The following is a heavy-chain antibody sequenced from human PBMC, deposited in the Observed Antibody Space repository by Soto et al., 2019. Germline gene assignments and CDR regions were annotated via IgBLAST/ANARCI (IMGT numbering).Heavy chain of an antibody. V-gene: IGHV3-9*01. CDR3: AKDIGGELHAFDI. CDR2: MSWNSGNI. D-gene: IGHD1-1*01. Sequence: GGSLRLSCVASGFGFGGYAMHWVRQGPGKGLEWVSGMSWNSGNIGYADSVKGRFTISRDNAKNSLYLQMNSLSAEDTALYYCAKDIGGELHAFDIWGQGTMVTVSS. J-gene: IGHJ3*02. CDR1: GFGFGGYA.